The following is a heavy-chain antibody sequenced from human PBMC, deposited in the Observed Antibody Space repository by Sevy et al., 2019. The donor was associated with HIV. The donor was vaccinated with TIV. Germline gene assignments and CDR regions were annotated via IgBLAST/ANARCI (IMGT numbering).Heavy chain of an antibody. D-gene: IGHD1-26*01. J-gene: IGHJ4*02. CDR2: IWYDGSNK. Sequence: GGSLRLSCAASGFTFSSYGMHWVRQAPGKGLEWVAVIWYDGSNKYYADSVKGRFTISRKNSKNTLYLQMNSLRAEDTAVYYCARDPYSGHIDYWGQGTLVTVSS. V-gene: IGHV3-33*01. CDR1: GFTFSSYG. CDR3: ARDPYSGHIDY.